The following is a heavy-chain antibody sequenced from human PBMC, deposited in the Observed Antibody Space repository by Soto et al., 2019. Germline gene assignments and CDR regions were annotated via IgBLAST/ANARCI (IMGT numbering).Heavy chain of an antibody. V-gene: IGHV4-4*07. CDR2: FYTSGNT. Sequence: SETLSLTCTVSGGSVSSYYWSWIGQPAGKGLEWIGRFYTSGNTNYNPSLKSRVTMSLDTSKSQFSLKLSSVTAADTAVYFCASHSTGWFDPWGQGTLVTVSS. D-gene: IGHD7-27*01. CDR1: GGSVSSYY. CDR3: ASHSTGWFDP. J-gene: IGHJ5*02.